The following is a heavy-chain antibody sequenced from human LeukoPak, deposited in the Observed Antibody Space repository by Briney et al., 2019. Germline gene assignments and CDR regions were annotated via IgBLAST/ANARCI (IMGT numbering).Heavy chain of an antibody. V-gene: IGHV4-4*07. CDR2: IYTSGST. D-gene: IGHD3-9*01. CDR3: ARDSWLLNAFDI. J-gene: IGHJ3*02. CDR1: GGSISSYY. Sequence: SSKTLSLTCAVSGGSISSYYWSWIRQPAGKGLEWIGRIYTSGSTNYNPSLKSRVTMSVDTSKNQFSLKLSSVTAADTAVYYCARDSWLLNAFDIWGQGTMVTVSS.